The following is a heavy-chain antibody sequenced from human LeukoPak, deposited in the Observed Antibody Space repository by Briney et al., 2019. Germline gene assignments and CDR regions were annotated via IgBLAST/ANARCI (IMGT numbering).Heavy chain of an antibody. CDR3: SRDRLGGLDL. CDR1: GFTFSDYF. CDR2: INSAGDNI. Sequence: GGSLRLSCVASGFTFSDYFMSWIRQAPGKGLEWLSFINSAGDNIYYADSVKGRFTISRDNAKNSVYLQMNSLRPEDTAVYYCSRDRLGGLDLWGQGTLVTVSS. D-gene: IGHD5-12*01. V-gene: IGHV3-11*04. J-gene: IGHJ5*02.